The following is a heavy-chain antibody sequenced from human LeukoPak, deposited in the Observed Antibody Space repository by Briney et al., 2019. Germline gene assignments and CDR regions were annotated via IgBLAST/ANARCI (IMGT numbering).Heavy chain of an antibody. CDR1: GFTFTSYA. D-gene: IGHD2-15*01. J-gene: IGHJ6*01. CDR3: AKEGALVADTLAFGMVA. V-gene: IGHV3-23*01. Sequence: GRSLRLSCAASGFTFTSYAMSWVRQAPRNGLEWVSVISGSGSSTYYADSVKGRFTISRDNSNNTLYLQINSLRAEDTAVSYCAKEGALVADTLAFGMVAWGGGKTVTVSS. CDR2: ISGSGSST.